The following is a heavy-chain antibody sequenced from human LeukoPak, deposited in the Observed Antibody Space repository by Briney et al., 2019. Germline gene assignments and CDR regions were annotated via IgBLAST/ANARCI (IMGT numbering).Heavy chain of an antibody. V-gene: IGHV4-39*07. CDR2: INHSGST. J-gene: IGHJ6*02. Sequence: SETLSLTCTVSGGSISTSSYYWGWIRQPPGKGLEWIGEINHSGSTNYNPSLKSRVTISVDTSKNQFSLKLSSVTAADTAVYYCARGITLPGKHHYGMDVWGQGTTVTVSS. CDR3: ARGITLPGKHHYGMDV. CDR1: GGSISTSSYY.